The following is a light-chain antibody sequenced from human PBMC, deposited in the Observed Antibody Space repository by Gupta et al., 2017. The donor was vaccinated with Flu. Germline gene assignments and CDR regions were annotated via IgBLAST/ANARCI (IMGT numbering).Light chain of an antibody. CDR1: QSVSSY. J-gene: IGKJ2*01. CDR3: QQRSNWPPMYT. V-gene: IGKV3-11*01. CDR2: DAS. Sequence: EIVLTQSPPTLSFSPGGRATPSCRARQSVSSYLAWYQHKPGQAPRLLIYDASNRATGIPARFSGSGSGTDFTLTISSLEPEDFAVDYCQQRSNWPPMYTFGQGTKLEIK.